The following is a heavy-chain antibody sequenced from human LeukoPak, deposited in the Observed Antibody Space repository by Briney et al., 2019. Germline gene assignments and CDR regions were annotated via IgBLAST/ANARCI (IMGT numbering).Heavy chain of an antibody. D-gene: IGHD1-1*01. J-gene: IGHJ6*03. CDR2: IYYSGST. CDR1: GGSISSYY. CDR3: ARTNEYYYYMDV. Sequence: SETLSLTCTVSGGSISSYYWSWIRQPPGKGLEWIGYIYYSGSTNYNPSLKSRVTISGDRSKNQFSLKLSSVTAADTAVYYCARTNEYYYYMDVWGKGTTVTVSS. V-gene: IGHV4-59*12.